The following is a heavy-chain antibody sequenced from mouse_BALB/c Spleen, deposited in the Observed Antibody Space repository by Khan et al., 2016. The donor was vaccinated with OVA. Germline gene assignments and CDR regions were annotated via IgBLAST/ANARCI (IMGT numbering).Heavy chain of an antibody. J-gene: IGHJ3*01. Sequence: VQLQQSGAELVRPGVSVKISCKGSGYIFTDFSMHWVKRSHAKSLEWIGVISTHYGDSIYNQNFKGKATLTVDRSSSAAYMALARLTSEDSATFYCARGRGHYRFAYWDQGTLVTVSA. V-gene: IGHV1S137*01. CDR2: ISTHYGDS. CDR1: GYIFTDFS. CDR3: ARGRGHYRFAY. D-gene: IGHD2-1*01.